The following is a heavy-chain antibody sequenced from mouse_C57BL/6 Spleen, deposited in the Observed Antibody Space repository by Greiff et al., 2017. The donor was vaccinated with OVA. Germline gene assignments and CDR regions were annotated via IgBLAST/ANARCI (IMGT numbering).Heavy chain of an antibody. Sequence: EVKLVESGGGLVQPGGSLSLSCAASGFTFTDYYMSWVRQPPGKALEWLGFIRNKANGYTTEYSASVKGRFTISRDNSQSILYLQMNALRAEDSATYYCARSPHYGNYDYWGQGTTLTVSS. V-gene: IGHV7-3*01. CDR2: IRNKANGYTT. CDR3: ARSPHYGNYDY. D-gene: IGHD2-1*01. CDR1: GFTFTDYY. J-gene: IGHJ2*01.